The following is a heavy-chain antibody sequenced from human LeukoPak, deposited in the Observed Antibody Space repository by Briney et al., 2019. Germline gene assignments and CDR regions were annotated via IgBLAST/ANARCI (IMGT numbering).Heavy chain of an antibody. CDR2: IYYSGST. CDR1: GGSFSSYG. V-gene: IGHV4-59*01. Sequence: SETLSLTCAVSGGSFSSYGWSWIRQPPGKGLEWIGYIYYSGSTNYNPSLKSRVTISVDTSKKKLSLKPMTVTAADTAVCYCARTVAVAVTCDWFDPWGQGTLVTVSS. CDR3: ARTVAVAVTCDWFDP. D-gene: IGHD6-19*01. J-gene: IGHJ5*02.